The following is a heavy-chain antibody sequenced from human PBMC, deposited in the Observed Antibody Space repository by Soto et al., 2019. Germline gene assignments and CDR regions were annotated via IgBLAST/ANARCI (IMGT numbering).Heavy chain of an antibody. D-gene: IGHD3-16*01. J-gene: IGHJ5*02. CDR2: IYWDDDK. CDR3: ALSLGEDWFNP. V-gene: IGHV2-5*02. CDR1: GFSLTTSGVG. Sequence: QITLKESGPTLVKSTQTLTLTCTFSGFSLTTSGVGVGWIRQPPGKALEWLALIYWDDDKRYSPSLKSRLTITTDTSENQVVLMMTHMDPVDTASYSCALSLGEDWFNPWGQALLLTVSS.